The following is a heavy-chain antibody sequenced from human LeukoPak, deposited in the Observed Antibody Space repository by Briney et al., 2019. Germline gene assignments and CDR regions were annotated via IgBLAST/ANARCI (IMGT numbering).Heavy chain of an antibody. CDR2: ISYDGSNK. CDR3: AKRITAAGTFDY. D-gene: IGHD6-13*01. CDR1: GFTFSSCG. Sequence: GGSLRLSCAASGFTFSSCGMHWVRQAPGKGLEWGAVISYDGSNKYYADSVKGRFTISRDNSKNTLYLQMNSLRAEDTAVYYCAKRITAAGTFDYWGQGTLVTVSS. J-gene: IGHJ4*02. V-gene: IGHV3-30*18.